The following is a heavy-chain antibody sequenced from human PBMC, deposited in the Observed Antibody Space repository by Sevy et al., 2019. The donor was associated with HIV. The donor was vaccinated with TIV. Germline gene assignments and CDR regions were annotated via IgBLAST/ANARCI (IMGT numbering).Heavy chain of an antibody. CDR1: GGTFNSYG. CDR2: IIPILGTV. Sequence: ASLKVSCKASGGTFNSYGISWVRQAPGQGLEWMGGIIPILGTVNYAQKFQGRVTITADESTKTAYMELSSLRSEDTAVYYCARGGGNGWYYFDYWGQETLVTVSS. D-gene: IGHD6-19*01. V-gene: IGHV1-69*13. J-gene: IGHJ4*02. CDR3: ARGGGNGWYYFDY.